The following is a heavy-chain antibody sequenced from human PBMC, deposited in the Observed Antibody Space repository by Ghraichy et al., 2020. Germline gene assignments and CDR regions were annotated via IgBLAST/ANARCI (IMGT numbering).Heavy chain of an antibody. CDR3: AKVWTPTY. CDR2: ITASGDTK. V-gene: IGHV3-23*01. D-gene: IGHD3/OR15-3a*01. CDR1: GFTFSRFD. Sequence: GGSLRLSCAASGFTFSRFDMSWIRLAPGKGLEWVSTITASGDTKHYADSVRGRFTSSRDNSKSTLSLQLDSLRAEDTAIYYCAKVWTPTYWGQGTVVTVSA. J-gene: IGHJ4*02.